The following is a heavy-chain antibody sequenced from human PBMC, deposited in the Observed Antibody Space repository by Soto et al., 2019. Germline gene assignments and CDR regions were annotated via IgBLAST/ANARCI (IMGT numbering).Heavy chain of an antibody. CDR1: GFTFSSYG. Sequence: GGSLRLSCAASGFTFSSYGMHWVRQAPGKGLEWVAVISYDGSNKYYADSVKGRFTISRDNSKNTLYLQMNSLRAEDTAVYYCAKDLKRIRGSSTSPPAPYGATLDAFDIWGQGTMVTVSS. CDR2: ISYDGSNK. J-gene: IGHJ3*02. D-gene: IGHD2-2*01. CDR3: AKDLKRIRGSSTSPPAPYGATLDAFDI. V-gene: IGHV3-30*18.